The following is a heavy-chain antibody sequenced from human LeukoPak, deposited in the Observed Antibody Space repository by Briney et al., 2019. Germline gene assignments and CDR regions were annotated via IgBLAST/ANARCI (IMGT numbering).Heavy chain of an antibody. CDR2: ISYSGST. J-gene: IGHJ3*02. D-gene: IGHD2-15*01. Sequence: SQTLSLTCTVSGASIRSGDYYWSWIRQPPGKGLEWIGYISYSGSTYYNPSLKSRVTISVDMSKNQFSLKLSSVTAADTAAYYCARARSCSGGTCFRAFDIWGQGTMVTVSS. CDR3: ARARSCSGGTCFRAFDI. CDR1: GASIRSGDYY. V-gene: IGHV4-30-4*01.